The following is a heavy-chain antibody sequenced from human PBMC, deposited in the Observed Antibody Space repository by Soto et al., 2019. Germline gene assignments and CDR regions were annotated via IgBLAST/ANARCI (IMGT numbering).Heavy chain of an antibody. Sequence: PGGSLRLSCAASGFTFSSYGMHWVRQAPGKGLEWVSSITSSSSYIYYADSVKGRFTISRDNAKNSLYLQMNSLRAEDTAVYYCAKDRYCSSTSCYAGFDYWGQGTLVTVSS. D-gene: IGHD2-2*01. CDR3: AKDRYCSSTSCYAGFDY. CDR1: GFTFSSYG. J-gene: IGHJ4*02. CDR2: ITSSSSYI. V-gene: IGHV3-21*01.